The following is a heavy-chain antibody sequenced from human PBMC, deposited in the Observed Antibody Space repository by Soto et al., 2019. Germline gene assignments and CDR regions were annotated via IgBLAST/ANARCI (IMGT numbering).Heavy chain of an antibody. J-gene: IGHJ5*02. CDR3: ARVGPTGWFDP. Sequence: QVHLVQSGAEVKKPGASVKVSCKASGFSFTDYYMHWGRQAPGQGLEGMGWINTKTGGTNYAQGVQGRSTMTGDTSINTADMELSRLRSDDAAVYDCARVGPTGWFDPWGQGTVVTVSS. CDR2: INTKTGGT. CDR1: GFSFTDYY. V-gene: IGHV1-2*02.